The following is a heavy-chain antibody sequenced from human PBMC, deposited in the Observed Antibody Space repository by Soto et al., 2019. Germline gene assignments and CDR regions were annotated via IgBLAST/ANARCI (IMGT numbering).Heavy chain of an antibody. CDR3: ARAFGDYVNRFQH. J-gene: IGHJ1*01. D-gene: IGHD4-17*01. V-gene: IGHV1-69*02. CDR1: GGTFSSYT. Sequence: SVKVSCKASGGTFSSYTISWVRQAPGQGLEWMGRIIPILGIANYAQKFQGRVTITADKSTSTAYMELSSLRSEDTAVYYCARAFGDYVNRFQHWGQGTLVTVSS. CDR2: IIPILGIA.